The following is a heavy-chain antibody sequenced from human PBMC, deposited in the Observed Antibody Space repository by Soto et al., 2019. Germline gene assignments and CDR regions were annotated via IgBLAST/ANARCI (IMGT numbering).Heavy chain of an antibody. Sequence: QLQLQESGPGLVKPSETLSLTCTVSGGSISSSSYYWGWIRQPPGKGLEWIGTIYYTGSTFYNPSRQRRVTRAVDTSKNQCSLKLSSVTAADTAVYYCAKESRSSSYTSGPHWGQGTVVTVSS. J-gene: IGHJ3*01. D-gene: IGHD3-22*01. CDR3: AKESRSSSYTSGPH. V-gene: IGHV4-39*01. CDR1: GGSISSSSYY. CDR2: IYYTGST.